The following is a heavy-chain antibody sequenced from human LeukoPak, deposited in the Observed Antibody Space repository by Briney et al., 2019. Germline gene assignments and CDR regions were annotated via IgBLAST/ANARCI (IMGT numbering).Heavy chain of an antibody. CDR3: ARASPSGLDYGDYVADY. CDR1: GGSISSGGYY. J-gene: IGHJ4*02. D-gene: IGHD4-17*01. V-gene: IGHV4-31*03. CDR2: IYYSGST. Sequence: SETLSLTCTVSGGSISSGGYYWSWIRQHPGKGLEWIGYIYYSGSTYYNPSLKSRVTISVDTSKNQFSLKLSSVTAADTAVYYCARASPSGLDYGDYVADYWGQGTLVTVSS.